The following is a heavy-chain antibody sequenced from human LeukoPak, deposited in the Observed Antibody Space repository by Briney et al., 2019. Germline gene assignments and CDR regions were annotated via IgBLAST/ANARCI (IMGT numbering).Heavy chain of an antibody. CDR2: INPSGGST. CDR3: AKRLQAGMVRAKGGFDY. D-gene: IGHD3-10*01. Sequence: ASVKVSCKASGYTFTIYYIHWVRQAPGQGLEWMGLINPSGGSTNYAQKLQGRVTMTTDTSTSTAYMELRSLRSDDTAVYYCAKRLQAGMVRAKGGFDYWGQGTLVTVSS. J-gene: IGHJ4*02. V-gene: IGHV1-46*01. CDR1: GYTFTIYY.